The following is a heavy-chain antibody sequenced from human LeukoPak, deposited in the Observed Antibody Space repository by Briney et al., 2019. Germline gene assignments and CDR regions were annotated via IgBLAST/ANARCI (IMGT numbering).Heavy chain of an antibody. CDR2: IIPIFSTA. CDR1: GGTFSRYA. CDR3: ARDHSAAYYGSRD. Sequence: SVKVSCKASGGTFSRYAISWVRQAPGQGLEWMGRIIPIFSTANYAQKFQGRVTITTDESTSTAYMELSSLRSEDTAVYYCARDHSAAYYGSRDWGQGTLVTVSS. D-gene: IGHD3-10*01. J-gene: IGHJ4*02. V-gene: IGHV1-69*05.